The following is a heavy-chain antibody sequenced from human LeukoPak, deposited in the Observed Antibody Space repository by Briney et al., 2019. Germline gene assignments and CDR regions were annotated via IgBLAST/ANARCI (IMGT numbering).Heavy chain of an antibody. CDR3: ARGVGGSSDWFDP. D-gene: IGHD1-26*01. V-gene: IGHV4-59*01. CDR1: GGSISSYY. J-gene: IGHJ5*02. Sequence: SETLSLTCTVSGGSISSYYWSWIRQPPGKGLEWIGYIYYSGSTNYNPSLKSRVTISVDTSKNQFSLKLSSVTAADTAVYYCARGVGGSSDWFDPWGQGTLVTVSS. CDR2: IYYSGST.